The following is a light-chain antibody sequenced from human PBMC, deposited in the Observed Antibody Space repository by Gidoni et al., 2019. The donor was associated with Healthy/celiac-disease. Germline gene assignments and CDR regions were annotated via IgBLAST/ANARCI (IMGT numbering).Light chain of an antibody. V-gene: IGKV3-11*01. Sequence: EIVLTQSPATLSLSPGERATLSCRASQSVSSYLAWYQQKHGQASRLLIYDASNRATGIPARFSGSGSGTDFTLTISSLEPEGFAVYYCQQRITFXQXTRLEIK. CDR1: QSVSSY. J-gene: IGKJ5*01. CDR2: DAS. CDR3: QQRIT.